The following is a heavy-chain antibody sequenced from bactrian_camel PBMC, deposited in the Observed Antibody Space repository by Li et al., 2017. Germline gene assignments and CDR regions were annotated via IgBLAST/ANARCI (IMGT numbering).Heavy chain of an antibody. CDR2: IDSDGRT. Sequence: VQLVESGGGSVQAGGSLRLSCAASGYIYRSKCMGWFRQAPGKERKGVASIDSDGRTSYADSVKDRFTISRDNAKNTLYLQMNSLKLEDTAVYYCAAAGRAYSDYAGYWGQGTQVTVS. CDR3: AAAGRAYSDYAGY. D-gene: IGHD4*01. J-gene: IGHJ6*01. V-gene: IGHV3S53*01. CDR1: GYIYRSKC.